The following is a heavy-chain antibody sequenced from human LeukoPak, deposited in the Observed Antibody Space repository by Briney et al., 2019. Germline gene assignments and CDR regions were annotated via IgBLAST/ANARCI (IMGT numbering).Heavy chain of an antibody. D-gene: IGHD3-10*01. CDR3: ARISYDSGSSRLDY. Sequence: GGSLRLSCAASGFTFSSYSMNWVRQAPGKGLEWVSSISSSSSYIYYADSVKGRFTISRDNAKNSLYLQMNSLRAEDTAVYYCARISYDSGSSRLDYWGQGTLVTVSS. CDR2: ISSSSSYI. J-gene: IGHJ4*02. V-gene: IGHV3-21*01. CDR1: GFTFSSYS.